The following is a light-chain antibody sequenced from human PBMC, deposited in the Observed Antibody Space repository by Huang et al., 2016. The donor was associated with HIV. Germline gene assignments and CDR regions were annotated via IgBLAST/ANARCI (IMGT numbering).Light chain of an antibody. Sequence: DIQMTQSPSSLSVSVGDRVTITCQASHDISNYLNWYQNKPGKAPKLLIYDASNLETGVPSRFSGSGSGTDFTFTISSLQPEDIATYYCQQYDNLPYTFGQGTKLEIK. V-gene: IGKV1-33*01. CDR2: DAS. CDR1: HDISNY. CDR3: QQYDNLPYT. J-gene: IGKJ2*01.